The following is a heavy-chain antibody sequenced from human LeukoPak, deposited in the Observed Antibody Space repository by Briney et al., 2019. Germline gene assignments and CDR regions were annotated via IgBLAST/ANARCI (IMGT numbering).Heavy chain of an antibody. CDR2: INPNSGGT. CDR1: GYTFTGYY. J-gene: IGHJ5*02. D-gene: IGHD1-26*01. V-gene: IGHV1-2*02. CDR3: ARAVGACGWFDP. Sequence: GAPVKSSCKASGYTFTGYYMHWVRQSPGQGLEWMGWINPNSGGTNYAQKFQGRVTMTRDTSISTAYMELSRLRSDDTAVYYCARAVGACGWFDPWGQGTLVTVSS.